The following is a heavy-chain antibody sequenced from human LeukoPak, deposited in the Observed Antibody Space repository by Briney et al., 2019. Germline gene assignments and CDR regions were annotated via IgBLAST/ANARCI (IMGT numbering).Heavy chain of an antibody. D-gene: IGHD6-19*01. CDR3: ARDIGAVASGGWFDP. Sequence: SGRSLRLSCAASGFTFSSYAMHWVRQAPGKGLEWVAVISYDGSNKYYADSVKGRLTISRDNSKNTLYLQMNSLRAEDTAVYYCARDIGAVASGGWFDPWGQGTLVTVSS. J-gene: IGHJ5*02. CDR1: GFTFSSYA. CDR2: ISYDGSNK. V-gene: IGHV3-30-3*01.